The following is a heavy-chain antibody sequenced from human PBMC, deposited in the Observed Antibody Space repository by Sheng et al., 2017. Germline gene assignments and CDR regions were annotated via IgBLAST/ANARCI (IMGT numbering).Heavy chain of an antibody. CDR1: GFNFTNSG. D-gene: IGHD6-19*01. Sequence: QVQLVESGGGVVQPGGSLRLSCATSGFNFTNSGMHWARQAPGKGLEWVAFIRHDESLKLYIDSVKGRFTISRDTSKNRLDLHMNSLRSEDTAVYFCAKDNPVLAVWGQGTLVTVSS. CDR2: IRHDESLK. V-gene: IGHV3-30*02. J-gene: IGHJ4*02. CDR3: AKDNPVLAV.